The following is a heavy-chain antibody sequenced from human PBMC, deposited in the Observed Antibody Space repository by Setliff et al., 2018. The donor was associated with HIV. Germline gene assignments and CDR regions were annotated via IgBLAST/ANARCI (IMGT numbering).Heavy chain of an antibody. CDR1: GESLSGYY. CDR3: ARASTGSGWFFDY. Sequence: SETLSLTCVVYGESLSGYYWTWIRQPPGRGLEWIGEISPSGDTNFIPSLKSRVTMSLDSSKNQFSVTLNSVTTADTAVYYCARASTGSGWFFDYWGQGTLVTVSS. D-gene: IGHD2-8*02. V-gene: IGHV4-34*01. CDR2: ISPSGDT. J-gene: IGHJ4*02.